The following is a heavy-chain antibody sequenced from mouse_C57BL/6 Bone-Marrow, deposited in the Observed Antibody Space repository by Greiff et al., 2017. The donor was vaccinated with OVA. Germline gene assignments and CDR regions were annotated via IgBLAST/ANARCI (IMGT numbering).Heavy chain of an antibody. D-gene: IGHD2-1*01. J-gene: IGHJ1*03. CDR1: GFTFSDAW. Sequence: EVQRVESGGGLVQPGGSMKLSCAASGFTFSDAWMDWVRQSPEKGLEWVAEIRNKANNHATYYAESVKGRFTISRDDSKSSVYLQMNSLRAEDTGIYYCRGLIYPWYFDVWGTGTTVTVSS. CDR2: IRNKANNHAT. CDR3: RGLIYPWYFDV. V-gene: IGHV6-6*01.